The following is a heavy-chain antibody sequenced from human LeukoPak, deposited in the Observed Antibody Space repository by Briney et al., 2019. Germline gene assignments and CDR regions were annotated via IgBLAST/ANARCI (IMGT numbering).Heavy chain of an antibody. CDR3: ARLLRWVYFFDY. Sequence: SGTPSLTSTHSAGSIIGSSYYGGWIRLPRRGGLGWIVVIYYSGGTSYNPSLKGRVTISVDTSTNHFSLKLTSVTAADTAVYYCARLLRWVYFFDYLGQGTLVTVSA. D-gene: IGHD4-23*01. CDR2: IYYSGGT. V-gene: IGHV4-39*02. CDR1: AGSIIGSSYY. J-gene: IGHJ4*02.